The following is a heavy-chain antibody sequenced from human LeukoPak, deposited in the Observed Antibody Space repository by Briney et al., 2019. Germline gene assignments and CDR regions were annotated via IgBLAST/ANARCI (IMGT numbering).Heavy chain of an antibody. Sequence: GGSLRLSCAASGFTFSDYYMSWIRQAPGKGLEGVSYISSSGSTIYYADSVKGRFTVSRDNAKNSLYLQMNSLRAEDTAVYYCASDYYGSGSPSLFDYWGQGTLVTVSS. D-gene: IGHD3-10*01. J-gene: IGHJ4*02. V-gene: IGHV3-11*01. CDR1: GFTFSDYY. CDR3: ASDYYGSGSPSLFDY. CDR2: ISSSGSTI.